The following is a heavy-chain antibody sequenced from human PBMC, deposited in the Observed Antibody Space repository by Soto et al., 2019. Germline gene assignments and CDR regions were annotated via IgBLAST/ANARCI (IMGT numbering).Heavy chain of an antibody. CDR1: GFPLSTSGVA. CDR3: AHMRPTHLAFDS. CDR2: IDWGDNK. V-gene: IGHV2-5*02. Sequence: QITLKESGPTLVKPTQTLTLTCTFSGFPLSTSGVAVGWVRQPPGKALEWLALIDWGDNKRYSSSLQSSLTIPKATANNHAVLTMTNMDPLDTGTYYCAHMRPTHLAFDSWGQGTLVSVSS. J-gene: IGHJ4*02.